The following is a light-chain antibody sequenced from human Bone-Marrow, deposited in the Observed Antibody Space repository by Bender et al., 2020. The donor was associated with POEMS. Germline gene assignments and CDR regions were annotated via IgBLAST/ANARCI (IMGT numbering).Light chain of an antibody. CDR2: DDD. CDR1: YIGDKS. CDR3: QVWDSRDDHWV. J-gene: IGLJ3*02. Sequence: SYVLIQPASVSVAPGQTATITCGAPYIGDKSVHWYQQKTGQAPVLVVYDDDDRPSEIPERLSGSNSGNTATLTISRVEAGDEADYYCQVWDSRDDHWVFGGGTKLTVL. V-gene: IGLV3-21*02.